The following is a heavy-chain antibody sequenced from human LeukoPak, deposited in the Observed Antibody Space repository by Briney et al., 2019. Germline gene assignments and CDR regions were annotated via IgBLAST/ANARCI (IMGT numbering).Heavy chain of an antibody. CDR1: YA. Sequence: YAXXWXRQAXGKGLEWVSAITGSGDTTYYADSVKGRFTISRDNSKNTLYVEMNTLRAEDTAVYYCAKWGDYDILTGYYVSDFWGQGTLVTVSS. D-gene: IGHD3-9*01. J-gene: IGHJ4*02. CDR3: AKWGDYDILTGYYVSDF. CDR2: ITGSGDTT. V-gene: IGHV3-23*01.